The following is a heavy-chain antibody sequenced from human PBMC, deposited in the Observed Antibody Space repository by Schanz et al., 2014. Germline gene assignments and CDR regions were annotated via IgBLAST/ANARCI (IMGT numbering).Heavy chain of an antibody. CDR1: EFTFSTDA. V-gene: IGHV3-7*04. Sequence: DVHLLESGGGLVQPGGSLRLSCAASEFTFSTDAMSWVRQAPGKGPEWVDNIKHDGSVKDYVDSVEGRFTISRDNAKRSLFLQMNSLRTEDTAVYYCARDHTTESYYAAGPHIDYWGQGTLLTGSS. CDR2: IKHDGSVK. CDR3: ARDHTTESYYAAGPHIDY. J-gene: IGHJ4*02. D-gene: IGHD1-26*01.